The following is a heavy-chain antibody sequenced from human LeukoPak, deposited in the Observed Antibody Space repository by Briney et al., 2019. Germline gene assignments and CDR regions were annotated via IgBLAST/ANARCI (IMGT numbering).Heavy chain of an antibody. CDR3: ARWVTSTTTGAFDM. V-gene: IGHV4-39*01. D-gene: IGHD1-1*01. CDR2: MYYSGATYT. CDR1: GGSLSSRSHY. J-gene: IGHJ3*02. Sequence: SETLSLTCTVSGGSLSSRSHYWGWIRQPPGKGLKWIGTMYYSGATYTYHNPSVKSRVTISVDTSESQVSLRLSSVTAADTAVYYCARWVTSTTTGAFDMWGQGTMVTVSS.